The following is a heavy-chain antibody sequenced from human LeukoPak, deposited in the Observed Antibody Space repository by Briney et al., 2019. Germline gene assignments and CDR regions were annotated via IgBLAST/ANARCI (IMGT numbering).Heavy chain of an antibody. V-gene: IGHV3-48*03. D-gene: IGHD1-14*01. CDR2: ISSSGSTI. CDR1: GFTFSSYE. CDR3: ARGNNRREDY. Sequence: TGGSLRLSCAASGFTFSSYEMNWVRQAPGKGLEWVSYISSSGSTIYYADSVKGRFTISRDNANNSLYLQLNSLRAEDMGVYYCARGNNRREDYWGQGTLVTVSS. J-gene: IGHJ4*02.